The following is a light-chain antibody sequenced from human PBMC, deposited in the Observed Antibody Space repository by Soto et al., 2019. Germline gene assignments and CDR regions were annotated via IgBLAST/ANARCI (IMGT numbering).Light chain of an antibody. CDR3: CSHAGSSTYL. V-gene: IGLV2-11*01. Sequence: QSALTQPRSVSGSPGQSVTISCTGTSGDVGGYNFVSWYQQHPGKAPTLMIFDVSQRPSGVPDRFSGSKSGNTASLTISGLQADDEADYYCCSHAGSSTYLFGTGTKLTVL. CDR1: SGDVGGYNF. CDR2: DVS. J-gene: IGLJ1*01.